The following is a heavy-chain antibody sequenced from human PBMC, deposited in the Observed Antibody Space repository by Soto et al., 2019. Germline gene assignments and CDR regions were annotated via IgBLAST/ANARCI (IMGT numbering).Heavy chain of an antibody. V-gene: IGHV4-4*02. Sequence: TLSLTCAVSGGSISSSNWWSWVRQPPGKGLEWIGEIYHSGSTNYNPSLKSRVTISADKSKNQFSLKLSSVTAADTAVYYCARIAVAGTRFDYWGQGTLVTVSS. D-gene: IGHD6-19*01. J-gene: IGHJ4*02. CDR1: GGSISSSNW. CDR3: ARIAVAGTRFDY. CDR2: IYHSGST.